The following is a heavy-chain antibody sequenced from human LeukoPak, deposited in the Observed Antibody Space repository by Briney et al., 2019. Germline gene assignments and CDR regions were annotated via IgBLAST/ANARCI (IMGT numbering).Heavy chain of an antibody. J-gene: IGHJ6*03. Sequence: GGSLRLSCAASGFTFSSYEMNWVRQAPGKGLEWVSYISSSGSTIYYADSVKARFTISRDNAKNSLYLQMNSLRAEDTAVYYCATPGNIAVATGYMDVWGKGTTVTVSS. CDR3: ATPGNIAVATGYMDV. CDR2: ISSSGSTI. V-gene: IGHV3-48*03. D-gene: IGHD6-19*01. CDR1: GFTFSSYE.